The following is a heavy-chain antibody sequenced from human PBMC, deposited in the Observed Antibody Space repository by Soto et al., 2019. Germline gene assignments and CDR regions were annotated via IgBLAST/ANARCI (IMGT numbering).Heavy chain of an antibody. V-gene: IGHV1-46*03. CDR3: ARDLTRINYCSGGSCYSGNWFDP. Sequence: ASVKVSCKASGYTFTSYYMHWVRQAPGQGLEWMGIINPSGGSTSYAQKFQGRVTMTRDTSTSTVYMELSSLRSEDTAVYYCARDLTRINYCSGGSCYSGNWFDPWGQGTLVTVSS. CDR1: GYTFTSYY. CDR2: INPSGGST. D-gene: IGHD2-15*01. J-gene: IGHJ5*02.